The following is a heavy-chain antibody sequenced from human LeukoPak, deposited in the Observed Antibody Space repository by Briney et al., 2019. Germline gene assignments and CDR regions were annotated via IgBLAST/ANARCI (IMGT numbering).Heavy chain of an antibody. CDR2: IWYDGSNK. V-gene: IGHV3-33*06. J-gene: IGHJ4*02. Sequence: GRSLRLSCAASGFTFSSYGMHWVRQAPGKGLEWVAVIWYDGSNKNYADSVKGRFTISRDNSKNTLYLQMNSLRVEDTAVYYCAKDPHQRIAVAGYFDYWGQGTLVTDSS. CDR1: GFTFSSYG. D-gene: IGHD6-19*01. CDR3: AKDPHQRIAVAGYFDY.